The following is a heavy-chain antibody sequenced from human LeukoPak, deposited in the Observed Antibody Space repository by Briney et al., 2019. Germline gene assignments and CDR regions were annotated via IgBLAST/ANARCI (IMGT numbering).Heavy chain of an antibody. Sequence: GASVKVSCKASGYTFTTYGSSWVRQAPGQGLEWMGWISAYNGNTNYAQKFQGRVTMTTDTSTSTAYMELRRLRSDDTAVYYCARDVAVAGSSGYWGQGTLVTVSS. CDR3: ARDVAVAGSSGY. D-gene: IGHD6-19*01. J-gene: IGHJ4*02. V-gene: IGHV1-18*01. CDR2: ISAYNGNT. CDR1: GYTFTTYG.